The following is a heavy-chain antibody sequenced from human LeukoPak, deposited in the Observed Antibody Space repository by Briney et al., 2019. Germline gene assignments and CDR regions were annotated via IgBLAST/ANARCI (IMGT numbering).Heavy chain of an antibody. Sequence: ASVKVSCKASGGTFSKYTISWVRQRPGQGLEWMGIINPTGGSTTYAQKFQGRVTMTRDTSTSTVYMELSSLRSDDTAVYYCARTAARRFDYWGQGTLVTVSS. CDR3: ARTAARRFDY. CDR2: INPTGGST. D-gene: IGHD6-6*01. J-gene: IGHJ4*02. CDR1: GGTFSKYT. V-gene: IGHV1-46*01.